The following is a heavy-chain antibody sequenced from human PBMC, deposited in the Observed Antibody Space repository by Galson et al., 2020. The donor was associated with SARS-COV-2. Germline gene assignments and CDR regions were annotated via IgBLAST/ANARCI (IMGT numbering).Heavy chain of an antibody. CDR3: ARGMWGDSSGYYSAFDY. CDR1: GFSFSSYV. CDR2: MSYDGSNK. Sequence: GESLKISCAASGFSFSSYVMHWVRQAPGKGLEWVAVMSYDGSNKDYADSVKGRFTISRDNSKNTLYVQMNSLRAEDTAVYYCARGMWGDSSGYYSAFDYWGQGTLVTVSS. V-gene: IGHV3-30-3*01. J-gene: IGHJ4*02. D-gene: IGHD3-22*01.